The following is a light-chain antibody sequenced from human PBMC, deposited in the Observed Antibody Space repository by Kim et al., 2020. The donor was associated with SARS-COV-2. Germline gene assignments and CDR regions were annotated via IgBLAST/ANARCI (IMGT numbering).Light chain of an antibody. CDR2: QDS. Sequence: VSPGQTASITCSGDKLGDKYACWYQQKPGQSPGLVIYQDSKRPSGIPERFSGSNSGNTATLTISGTQAMDEADYYCQAWDSSTVVFGGGTKLT. CDR3: QAWDSSTVV. V-gene: IGLV3-1*01. J-gene: IGLJ2*01. CDR1: KLGDKY.